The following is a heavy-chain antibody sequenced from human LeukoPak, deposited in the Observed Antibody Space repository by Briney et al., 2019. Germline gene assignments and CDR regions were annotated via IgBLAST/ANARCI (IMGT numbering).Heavy chain of an antibody. CDR2: INPNSGGT. J-gene: IGHJ5*02. D-gene: IGHD1-26*01. CDR1: GYTFTGYY. CDR3: ATSGSLPWPFDP. V-gene: IGHV1-2*02. Sequence: ASVKVSCKASGYTFTGYYMHWVRQAPAQGLEWMGWINPNSGGTNYAQKFQGRVTMTRDTSIGTAYMELSRLRSDDTAVYYCATSGSLPWPFDPWGQGTLVTVSS.